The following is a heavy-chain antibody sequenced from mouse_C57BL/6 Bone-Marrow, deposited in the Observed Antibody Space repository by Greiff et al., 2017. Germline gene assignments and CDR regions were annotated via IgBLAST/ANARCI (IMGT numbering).Heavy chain of an antibody. Sequence: EVQLQQSGAELVRPGASVKLSCTASGFNIKDYYMHWVKQRPEQGLEWIGRIDPEDGDTEYAPKFQGKATMTADTSSNTAYLQLSSLTSEDTAVYYCTLHYYGSSPYYWGQGTTLTVSS. V-gene: IGHV14-1*01. CDR3: TLHYYGSSPYY. CDR1: GFNIKDYY. J-gene: IGHJ2*01. CDR2: IDPEDGDT. D-gene: IGHD1-1*01.